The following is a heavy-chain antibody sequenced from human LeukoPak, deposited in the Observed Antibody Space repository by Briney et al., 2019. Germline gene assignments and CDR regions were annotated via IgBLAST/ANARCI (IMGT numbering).Heavy chain of an antibody. CDR2: ISSNGGST. J-gene: IGHJ4*02. V-gene: IGHV3-64*01. D-gene: IGHD4/OR15-4a*01. CDR3: ARRAGAYSHPYDY. CDR1: GFTFSSYA. Sequence: GGSLRLSCAASGFTFSSYAMHWVRQAPGKGLEYISAISSNGGSTYYANSVKGRFTISRDNSKNTLYLQMNSLRAEDTAVYYCARRAGAYSHPYDYWGQGTLVTVSS.